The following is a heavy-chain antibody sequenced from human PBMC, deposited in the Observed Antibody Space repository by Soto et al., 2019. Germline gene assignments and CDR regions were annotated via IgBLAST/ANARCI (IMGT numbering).Heavy chain of an antibody. V-gene: IGHV4-34*01. J-gene: IGHJ4*02. CDR3: ARVSQLLYGDPPGY. Sequence: SETLSLTCAVYGGSFSGYYWNWLRQPPGEGLEWIGKIDQSGSTNYNPSLKSRVTMSVDTSRSQFSLRLNSVTAADTAVYYCARVSQLLYGDPPGYWGQGTLVTVSS. CDR2: IDQSGST. D-gene: IGHD3-10*01. CDR1: GGSFSGYY.